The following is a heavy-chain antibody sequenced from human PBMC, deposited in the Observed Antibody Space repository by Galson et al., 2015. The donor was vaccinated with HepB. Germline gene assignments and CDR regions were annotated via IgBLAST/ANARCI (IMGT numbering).Heavy chain of an antibody. CDR3: ERDVAVAVVGSFAI. J-gene: IGHJ3*02. CDR2: IKQDGSEK. V-gene: IGHV3-7*01. D-gene: IGHD6-19*01. Sequence: SLRLSCAASGFTFSSYWMNWVRQAPGKGLEWVANIKQDGSEKWYVDSVKVRFTISRDNAKNSLYLQMNSVRAEDTAVYYCERDVAVAVVGSFAIWGQETMVTVSS. CDR1: GFTFSSYW.